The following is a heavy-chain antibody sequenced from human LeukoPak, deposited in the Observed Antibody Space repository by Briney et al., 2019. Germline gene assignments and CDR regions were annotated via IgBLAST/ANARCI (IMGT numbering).Heavy chain of an antibody. V-gene: IGHV4-61*02. Sequence: SETLSLTCTVSGGSISSGSYSWSWIRQPAGKGLKWIGRIYTSGSTNYNPSLKSRVTISVETSKNQCSRKRSSVTAADAAVFYCAIASEDYYYYYRDVWGKGTTDTISS. CDR3: AIASEDYYYYYRDV. CDR1: GGSISSGSYS. J-gene: IGHJ6*03. D-gene: IGHD1-14*01. CDR2: IYTSGST.